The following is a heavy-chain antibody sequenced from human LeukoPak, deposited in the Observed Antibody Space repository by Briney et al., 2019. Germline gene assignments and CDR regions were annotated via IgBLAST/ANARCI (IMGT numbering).Heavy chain of an antibody. CDR3: AAMRYSSLRGFDY. J-gene: IGHJ4*02. V-gene: IGHV1-58*01. CDR1: GFPFTSSA. Sequence: GTSVKFSCKASGFPFTSSAVQWVRQARGQRLEWIGWIVVGSGNTNYAQKFQERVTITRDMSTSTAYMELSSLRSEDTAVYYCAAMRYSSLRGFDYWCQGTLVTVSS. D-gene: IGHD6-13*01. CDR2: IVVGSGNT.